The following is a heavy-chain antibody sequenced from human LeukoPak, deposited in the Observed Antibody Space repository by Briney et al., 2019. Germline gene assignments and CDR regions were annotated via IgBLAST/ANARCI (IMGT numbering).Heavy chain of an antibody. J-gene: IGHJ4*02. CDR3: VRCHGSGTTPLN. D-gene: IGHD3-10*01. V-gene: IGHV4-31*03. CDR2: IYYSGST. CDR1: GGSISSGGYY. Sequence: PSETLSLTCTVSGGSISSGGYYWNWIRQHPGKGLEWIGYIYYSGSTYYNPSLQSRVTISVDTSENQFSLKLSSVTAADTAVYYCVRCHGSGTTPLNWGQGTLVTVSS.